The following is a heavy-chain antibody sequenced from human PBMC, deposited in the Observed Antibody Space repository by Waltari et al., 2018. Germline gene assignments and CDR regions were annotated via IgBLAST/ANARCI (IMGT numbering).Heavy chain of an antibody. CDR1: GYSVSSGFY. Sequence: QVQLQESGPGLVKPSETLSLTCIVSGYSVSSGFYWGWIRQPPGKGLEWIGNIHPSWSTYYHPSLQIRVTITPDTSKYPFSLSLTSLTVADTAVYYWARVSGRQQWLVKYFLNWGQGTLVSVSS. J-gene: IGHJ1*01. CDR3: ARVSGRQQWLVKYFLN. D-gene: IGHD6-19*01. CDR2: IHPSWST. V-gene: IGHV4-38-2*02.